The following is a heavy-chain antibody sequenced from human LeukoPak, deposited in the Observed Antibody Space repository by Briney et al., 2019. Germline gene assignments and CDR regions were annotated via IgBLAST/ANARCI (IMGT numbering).Heavy chain of an antibody. V-gene: IGHV3-30*03. Sequence: SGGSLRLSCAASGFTFSDYYMSWIRQAPGKGLEWVAVISYDGSNKYYTDSVKGRSTISRDNSKNTLYLQMNSLRAEDTAVYYCAIDCSSTTSYYYGMDVWGQGTTVTVSS. CDR2: ISYDGSNK. D-gene: IGHD2-2*01. J-gene: IGHJ6*02. CDR1: GFTFSDYY. CDR3: AIDCSSTTSYYYGMDV.